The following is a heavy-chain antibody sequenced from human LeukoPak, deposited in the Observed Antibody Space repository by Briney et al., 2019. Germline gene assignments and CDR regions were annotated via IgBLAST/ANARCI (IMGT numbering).Heavy chain of an antibody. D-gene: IGHD2-2*01. V-gene: IGHV5-10-1*01. Sequence: HGESLKISCKGSGYSFTSYWISWVRQMPGKGLEWMGRFDPSDSYTNYSPSFQGHVTISADKSISTAYLQWSSLKASDTAMYYCARSDCSSTSCYVLLDYWGQGTLVTVSS. CDR2: FDPSDSYT. CDR1: GYSFTSYW. J-gene: IGHJ4*02. CDR3: ARSDCSSTSCYVLLDY.